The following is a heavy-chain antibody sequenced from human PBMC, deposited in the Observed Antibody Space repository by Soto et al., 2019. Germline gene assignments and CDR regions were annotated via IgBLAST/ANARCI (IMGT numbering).Heavy chain of an antibody. CDR1: GYIFGTFW. D-gene: IGHD1-7*01. J-gene: IGHJ4*02. CDR2: TVPGDSET. Sequence: GGPLKIYCKESGYIFGTFWIGWVSQMAGKGVERMGITVPGDSETRYRPSFQGQGTISVDKSIHTAYLHWTSMKASDTTMYFCAKCGLIGTPPDYWGQGTQVTVSS. V-gene: IGHV5-51*01. CDR3: AKCGLIGTPPDY.